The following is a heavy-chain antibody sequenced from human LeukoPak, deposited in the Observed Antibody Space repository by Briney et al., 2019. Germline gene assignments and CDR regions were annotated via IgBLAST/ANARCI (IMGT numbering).Heavy chain of an antibody. J-gene: IGHJ4*02. CDR1: GGSITNYY. CDR2: LYYTGCT. CDR3: ARHGSGYSSVFDY. Sequence: SETLSLTCTVSGGSITNYYWSWIRQPPGKGLEWIGYLYYTGCTNYNPSLKSRVTISADMSKNQFSLKLRSMTAADTAVYYCARHGSGYSSVFDYWGQGTLVTVSS. D-gene: IGHD6-19*01. V-gene: IGHV4-59*08.